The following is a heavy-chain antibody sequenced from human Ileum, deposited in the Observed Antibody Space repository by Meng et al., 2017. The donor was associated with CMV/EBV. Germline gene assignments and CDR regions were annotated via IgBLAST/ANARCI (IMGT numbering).Heavy chain of an antibody. CDR1: GFTLSNYA. CDR3: ARGTGPGSYLVDY. D-gene: IGHD3-10*01. CDR2: VSSDGSFE. Sequence: GGSLRISCVTSGFTLSNYAIHWVRQAPGKGLEWVALVSSDGSFEYYADSVKGRFAISRDNSKNTVFLQMNSLRLDDTAMYYCARGTGPGSYLVDYWGQGTLVTVSS. J-gene: IGHJ4*02. V-gene: IGHV3-30*09.